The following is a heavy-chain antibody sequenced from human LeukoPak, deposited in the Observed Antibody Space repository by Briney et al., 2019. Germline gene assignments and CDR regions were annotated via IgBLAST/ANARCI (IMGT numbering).Heavy chain of an antibody. Sequence: GASVKVSCKASGYTFTRHYMHWVRQAPGQGLEWMGWINPNSGGTNYAQKFQGRVTMTRDTSISTAYMELSRLRSDDTAVYYCARVKLTMVRGVPNYFDYWGQGTLVTVSS. J-gene: IGHJ4*02. V-gene: IGHV1-2*02. D-gene: IGHD3-10*01. CDR2: INPNSGGT. CDR3: ARVKLTMVRGVPNYFDY. CDR1: GYTFTRHY.